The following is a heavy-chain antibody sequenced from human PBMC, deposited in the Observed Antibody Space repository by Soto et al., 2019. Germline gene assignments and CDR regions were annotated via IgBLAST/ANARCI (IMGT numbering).Heavy chain of an antibody. V-gene: IGHV3-33*01. Sequence: QVQLVESGGGVVQPGRSLRLSCAASGFTFSSYGMHWVRQAPGKGLEWVALIWYDGNNKYYADSVKGRFTISRDNSKSTLYLQMNSLSAEDTAVYYCARHQCSSSCHFDYWGQGTLVTVSS. CDR1: GFTFSSYG. D-gene: IGHD2-2*01. CDR3: ARHQCSSSCHFDY. CDR2: IWYDGNNK. J-gene: IGHJ4*02.